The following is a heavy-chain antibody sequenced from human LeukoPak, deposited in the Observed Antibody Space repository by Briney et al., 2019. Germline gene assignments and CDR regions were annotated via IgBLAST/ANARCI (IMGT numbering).Heavy chain of an antibody. CDR3: ARESGDSSGYWVPYFDY. CDR1: GFTFSSYG. V-gene: IGHV3-30*03. J-gene: IGHJ4*02. Sequence: GGSLRLSCAASGFTFSSYGMHWVRQAPGKGLEWVAVISYDGSNKYYADSVKGRFTISRDNSKNTLYLQMNSLRAEDTAVYYCARESGDSSGYWVPYFDYWGQGTLVTVSS. D-gene: IGHD3-22*01. CDR2: ISYDGSNK.